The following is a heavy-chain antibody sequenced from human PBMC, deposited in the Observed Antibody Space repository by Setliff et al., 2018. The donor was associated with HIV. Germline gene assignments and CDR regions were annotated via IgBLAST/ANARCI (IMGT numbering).Heavy chain of an antibody. D-gene: IGHD2-21*02. CDR1: GGSLRSLS. V-gene: IGHV1-69*13. CDR3: ANLRGEEAGNFYYFYFGLDV. CDR2: TIPKFGTS. J-gene: IGHJ6*02. Sequence: SVKVSCKASGGSLRSLSINWVRQAPGQGLEWMAGTIPKFGTSNYAHKFQGRMAITADESTSTAYMELTGLRSEDTAVYYCANLRGEEAGNFYYFYFGLDVWGQGTTVTVSS.